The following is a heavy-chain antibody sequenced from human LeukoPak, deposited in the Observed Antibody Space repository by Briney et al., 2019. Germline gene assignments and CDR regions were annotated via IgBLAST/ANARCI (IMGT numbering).Heavy chain of an antibody. CDR1: GGSISSPTYY. CDR2: FYYSGST. D-gene: IGHD4-23*01. J-gene: IGHJ5*02. Sequence: PSETLSLTCTVSGGSISSPTYYWIWIRQAPGKGLQWIGSFYYSGSTNYSASLKSRVTISVDTSKHSFTLKLISPTDAAPSVCYSARHEFGGTSPPLGSWGQGPLVIVS. V-gene: IGHV4-39*01. CDR3: ARHEFGGTSPPLGS.